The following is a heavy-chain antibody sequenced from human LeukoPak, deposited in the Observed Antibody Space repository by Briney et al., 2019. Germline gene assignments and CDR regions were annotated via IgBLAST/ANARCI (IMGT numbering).Heavy chain of an antibody. J-gene: IGHJ4*02. V-gene: IGHV3-21*01. CDR3: ARDSGYSYGYRD. Sequence: GGSLRLSCAASGFTFSSYSMNWVRQAPGKGLEWVSSISSSSSYIYYADSVKGRFTISRDNAKNSLYPQMNSLRAEDTAVYYCARDSGYSYGYRDWGQGTLVTVSS. CDR1: GFTFSSYS. CDR2: ISSSSSYI. D-gene: IGHD5-18*01.